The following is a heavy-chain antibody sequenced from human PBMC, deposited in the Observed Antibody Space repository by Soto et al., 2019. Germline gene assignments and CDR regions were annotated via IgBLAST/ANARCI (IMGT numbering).Heavy chain of an antibody. CDR2: ISGSGGST. CDR1: GFTFSSYA. CDR3: AKVPYGSGSYYTPYYYYGMDV. D-gene: IGHD3-10*01. J-gene: IGHJ6*02. V-gene: IGHV3-23*01. Sequence: GGSLRLSCAASGFTFSSYAMSWVRQAPGKGLEWVSAISGSGGSTYYADSVKGRFTISRDNSKNTLYLQMNSLRAEDTAVYYCAKVPYGSGSYYTPYYYYGMDVWGQGTTVTVSS.